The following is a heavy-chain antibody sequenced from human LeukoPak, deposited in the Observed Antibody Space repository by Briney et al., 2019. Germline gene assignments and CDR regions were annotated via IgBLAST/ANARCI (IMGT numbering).Heavy chain of an antibody. V-gene: IGHV3-21*04. D-gene: IGHD5-12*01. CDR1: GFTFSSYW. J-gene: IGHJ4*02. CDR3: AKGLFSAFDKYLDS. CDR2: ISATSSDI. Sequence: PGGSLRLSCAASGFTFSSYWMSWVRQAPGKGLEWVSLISATSSDINYAESVRGRFTITRDNAKNSLFLQMDSLRVEDTAIYYCAKGLFSAFDKYLDSWGQGTLVTVSS.